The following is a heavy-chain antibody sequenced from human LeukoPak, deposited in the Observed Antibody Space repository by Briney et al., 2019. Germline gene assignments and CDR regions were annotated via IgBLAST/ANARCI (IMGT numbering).Heavy chain of an antibody. V-gene: IGHV4-61*01. J-gene: IGHJ4*02. CDR2: TYYSGST. Sequence: SETLSLACTVSGGSVSSGSYYWSWIRQPPGKGLEWIGYTYYSGSTNYNPSLKSRVTISVDTSKNQFSLKLSSVTAADTAVYYCARSIMITSQFDYWGQGTLVTVSS. D-gene: IGHD3-16*01. CDR3: ARSIMITSQFDY. CDR1: GGSVSSGSYY.